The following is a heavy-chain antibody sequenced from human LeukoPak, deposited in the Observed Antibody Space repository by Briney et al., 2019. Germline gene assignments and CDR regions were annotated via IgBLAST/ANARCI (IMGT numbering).Heavy chain of an antibody. J-gene: IGHJ4*02. CDR1: GYSFTSYW. CDR2: IFPGDSDT. V-gene: IGHV5-51*01. D-gene: IGHD6-19*01. CDR3: ARRAPGGEEQWLVLGY. Sequence: GESLKSSCKASGYSFTSYWNGWVRQMPGKGLEWRGIIFPGDSDTRYSPSFQGQVTISADKSISTAYLQWSSLKASDTAMYYCARRAPGGEEQWLVLGYWGQGTLVTASS.